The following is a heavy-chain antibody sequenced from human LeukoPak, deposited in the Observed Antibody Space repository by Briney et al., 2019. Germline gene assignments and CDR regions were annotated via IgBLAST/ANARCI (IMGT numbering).Heavy chain of an antibody. Sequence: SVKVSCKASGGTFSSYAISWVRRAPGQGLEWMGGIIPIFGTANYAQKFQGRVTITPDESTSTAYMELSSLRSEDTAVYYCARGYVDYGDNWFDPWGQGTLVTVSS. CDR2: IIPIFGTA. CDR1: GGTFSSYA. V-gene: IGHV1-69*01. D-gene: IGHD4-17*01. J-gene: IGHJ5*02. CDR3: ARGYVDYGDNWFDP.